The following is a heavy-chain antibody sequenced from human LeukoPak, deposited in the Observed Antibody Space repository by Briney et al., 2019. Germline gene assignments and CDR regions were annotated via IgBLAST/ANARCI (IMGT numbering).Heavy chain of an antibody. CDR3: VRGGESTWS. CDR1: GFTFSGFW. D-gene: IGHD2-15*01. CDR2: INNDGSGT. Sequence: GGSLRLSCAASGFTFSGFWMHWVRQAPGKGAVWGSRINNDGSGTTYADSVKGRFTISRDDAKNTLYLQMNSLRAEDTAVYYCVRGGESTWSWGQGTLVTVSS. J-gene: IGHJ5*02. V-gene: IGHV3-74*01.